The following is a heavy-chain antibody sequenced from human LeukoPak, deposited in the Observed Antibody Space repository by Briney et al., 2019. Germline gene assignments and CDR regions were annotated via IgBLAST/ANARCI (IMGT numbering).Heavy chain of an antibody. V-gene: IGHV3-23*01. J-gene: IGHJ4*02. Sequence: GASLRLTCAASGVTFSSYVMSWVRQAPGKGLEWVSSISGSGGSPYYADSVKGRFTISRDNSNNTLYLEMNSLRADDTAVYYCAKDRVALAGIGLDYWGQGTLVTVSS. D-gene: IGHD6-19*01. CDR1: GVTFSSYV. CDR2: ISGSGGSP. CDR3: AKDRVALAGIGLDY.